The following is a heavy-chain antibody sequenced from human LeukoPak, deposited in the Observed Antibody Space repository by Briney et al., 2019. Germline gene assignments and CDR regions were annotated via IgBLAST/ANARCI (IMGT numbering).Heavy chain of an antibody. CDR1: GFTFSGYW. CDR3: ARGGGYSYGPTDY. D-gene: IGHD5-18*01. CDR2: INSDGSST. V-gene: IGHV3-74*01. Sequence: GGSLRLSCAASGFTFSGYWMHWVRQAPGKGLVWVSRINSDGSSTIYADSVKGRFTISRDNAKNTLYLQMNSLRAEDTAVYYCARGGGYSYGPTDYWGQGTLVTVSS. J-gene: IGHJ4*02.